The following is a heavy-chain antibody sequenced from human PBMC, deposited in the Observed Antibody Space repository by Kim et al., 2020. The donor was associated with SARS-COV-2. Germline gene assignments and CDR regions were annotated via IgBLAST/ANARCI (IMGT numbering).Heavy chain of an antibody. CDR3: TTVPVMITGLPNGVD. V-gene: IGHV3-15*01. J-gene: IGHJ4*02. CDR1: GFTFSNAW. Sequence: GGSLRLSCAASGFTFSNAWMSWVRQAPGKGLEWVGRIKSKTDGGTTDYAAPVKGRFTISRDDSKNTLYLQMNSLKTEDTAVYYCTTVPVMITGLPNGVDWGQGTLVTVSS. D-gene: IGHD3-16*01. CDR2: IKSKTDGGTT.